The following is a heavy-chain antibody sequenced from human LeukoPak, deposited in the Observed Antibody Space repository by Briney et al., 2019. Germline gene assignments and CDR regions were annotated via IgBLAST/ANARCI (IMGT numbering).Heavy chain of an antibody. CDR1: GFTFSSDS. CDR2: ISSSSSTI. CDR3: ARGGPFYGDYEGSDY. V-gene: IGHV3-48*02. J-gene: IGHJ4*02. Sequence: PGGSPRLSCAASGFTFSSDSMNWVRQAPGKGLEWVSYISSSSSTIYYADSVKGRFTISRDNAKNSLYLQMNSLRDEDTAVYYCARGGPFYGDYEGSDYWGQGTLVTVSS. D-gene: IGHD4-17*01.